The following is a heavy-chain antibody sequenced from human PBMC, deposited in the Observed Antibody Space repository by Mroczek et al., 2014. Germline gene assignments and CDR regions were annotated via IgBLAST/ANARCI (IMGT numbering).Heavy chain of an antibody. V-gene: IGHV4-4*07. J-gene: IGHJ3*02. CDR3: ARLKAATGMSAFDI. CDR1: GGSISSYY. Sequence: QVQLQQWGPGLVKPSQTLSLTCTVSGGSISSYYWTWIRQPAGKGLEWIGRIYTSGSTNYNPSLKSRLTMSVDTSKNQFSLKVRSVTAADTAVYYCARLKAATGMSAFDIVGQGTMVTVSS. D-gene: IGHD6-13*01. CDR2: IYTSGST.